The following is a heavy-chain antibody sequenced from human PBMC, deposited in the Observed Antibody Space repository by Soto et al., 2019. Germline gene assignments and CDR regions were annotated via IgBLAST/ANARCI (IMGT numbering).Heavy chain of an antibody. CDR2: IGGSGGNR. CDR1: GFTFNAYA. V-gene: IGHV3-23*01. Sequence: EVQLLESGGGLVQPGGSLRLSCAASGFTFNAYAMTWVSQAPGKGLEWVSAIGGSGGNRYYAASVKGRSTISRDNSKDTLDLQMTRLTVEETAVYYCARVAFDYISSVDHTGQGILVNDSS. D-gene: IGHD4-4*01. CDR3: ARVAFDYISSVDH. J-gene: IGHJ4*02.